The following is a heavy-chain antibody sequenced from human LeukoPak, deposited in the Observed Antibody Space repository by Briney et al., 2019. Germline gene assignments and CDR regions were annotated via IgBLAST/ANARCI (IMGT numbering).Heavy chain of an antibody. D-gene: IGHD3-16*01. Sequence: PSETLSLTCAVYGGSFSGYYWSWIRQPPGKGLEWIGEINHSGSTNYNPSLKSRVTISVDTSKNQFSLKLSSVTAADTAVYYCARGFGGVTPAFDIWGQGKMVTVFS. CDR1: GGSFSGYY. CDR3: ARGFGGVTPAFDI. J-gene: IGHJ3*02. V-gene: IGHV4-34*01. CDR2: INHSGST.